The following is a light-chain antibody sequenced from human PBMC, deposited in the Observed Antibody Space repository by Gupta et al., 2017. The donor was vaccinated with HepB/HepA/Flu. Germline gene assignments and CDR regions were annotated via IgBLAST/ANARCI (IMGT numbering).Light chain of an antibody. Sequence: QSVLTQPPSASGTPGQRVTISCSGSSSNIGTNTVNWYQQLPGTAPKLLIYSNNQRPSGVPDRFSGSKSGTSASLAIRGLQSEDEAHYYCAAWDNSLNALFGGGTKLTV. V-gene: IGLV1-44*01. J-gene: IGLJ2*01. CDR2: SNN. CDR3: AAWDNSLNAL. CDR1: SSNIGTNT.